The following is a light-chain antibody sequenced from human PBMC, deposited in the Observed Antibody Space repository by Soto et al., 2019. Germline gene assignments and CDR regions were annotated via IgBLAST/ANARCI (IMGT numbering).Light chain of an antibody. CDR2: GNS. J-gene: IGLJ3*02. Sequence: QSVLTQPASVSGSAGQSITISCSGTMRDVGAYNLVSWYQQHPGTAPKLIIYGNSNRPSGVPDRFSGSKSGTSASLAINGLQAEDEAHYYCQSYDNSLSGSWVFGGGTKLTVL. CDR1: MRDVGAYNL. CDR3: QSYDNSLSGSWV. V-gene: IGLV1-40*01.